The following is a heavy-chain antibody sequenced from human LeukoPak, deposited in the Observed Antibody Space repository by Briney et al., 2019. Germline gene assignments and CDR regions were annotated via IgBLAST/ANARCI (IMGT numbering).Heavy chain of an antibody. J-gene: IGHJ4*02. CDR2: IKSKTAGGTT. Sequence: GGSLRLSCAASGFTYDDFGMSWVRQAPGKGLEWVGRIKSKTAGGTTDYPAPVKGRFTISRDDSKNMLYLQMNSLKTEDTAVYYCTTDSGDYGDYVRKWGQGTLVTVSS. D-gene: IGHD4-17*01. V-gene: IGHV3-15*01. CDR1: GFTYDDFG. CDR3: TTDSGDYGDYVRK.